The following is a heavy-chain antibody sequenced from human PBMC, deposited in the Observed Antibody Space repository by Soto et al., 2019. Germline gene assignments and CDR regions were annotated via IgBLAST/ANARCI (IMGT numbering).Heavy chain of an antibody. CDR3: ARVVGSSGYGAFDY. CDR2: IWYDGSNK. J-gene: IGHJ4*02. V-gene: IGHV3-33*01. CDR1: GFTFSSYG. D-gene: IGHD3-22*01. Sequence: QVQLVESGGGVVQPGRSLRLSCAASGFTFSSYGMHWVRQAPSKGLEWVAVIWYDGSNKYYADSVKGRFTISRDNSKNTLYLQMNSLRAEDTAVYYCARVVGSSGYGAFDYWGQGTLVTVSS.